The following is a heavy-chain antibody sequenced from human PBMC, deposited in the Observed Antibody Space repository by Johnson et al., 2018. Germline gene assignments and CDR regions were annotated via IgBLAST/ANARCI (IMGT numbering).Heavy chain of an antibody. J-gene: IGHJ3*02. V-gene: IGHV4-59*01. CDR2: IYDSGTP. CDR3: ASDAYYYDRSAYYFDDAFNI. CDR1: GGSISYYY. D-gene: IGHD3-22*01. Sequence: QVQLQESGPGLVKPSETLSLTCTVSGGSISYYYWSWIRQPPGKGLEWIGYIYDSGTPKYNPSLESRPTMSVDRSKNEFSLKLTSVTAADTAIYYCASDAYYYDRSAYYFDDAFNIWGQGTMVTVSS.